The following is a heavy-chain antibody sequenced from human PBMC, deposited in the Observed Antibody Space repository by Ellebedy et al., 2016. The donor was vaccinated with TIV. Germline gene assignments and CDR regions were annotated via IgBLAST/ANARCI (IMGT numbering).Heavy chain of an antibody. CDR2: ISSSSSTI. D-gene: IGHD6-19*01. J-gene: IGHJ6*02. CDR1: GFTFSSYS. V-gene: IGHV3-48*01. CDR3: ARDASIAVAELYGMDV. Sequence: GGSLRLSCAASGFTFSSYSMNWVRQAPGKGLEWVSYISSSSSTIYYADSVKGRFTISRDNAKNSLYLQMNSLRAEDTAVYYCARDASIAVAELYGMDVWGQGTTVTVSS.